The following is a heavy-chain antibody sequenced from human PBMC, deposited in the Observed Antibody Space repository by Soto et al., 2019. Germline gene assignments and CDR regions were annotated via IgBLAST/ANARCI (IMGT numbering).Heavy chain of an antibody. Sequence: QVQLQESGPGLVKPSQTLSLTCSVSGGSIRNADYYWSWIRQPPGKGLEWIGYIYYSGSPYYNPSPKSPLTISVDTSRNQFSLNLTSVTAADTAVYFCARADSGGMWWPKLLAFDNWGRGTLVTVSS. V-gene: IGHV4-30-4*01. D-gene: IGHD2-21*01. CDR1: GGSIRNADYY. CDR3: ARADSGGMWWPKLLAFDN. J-gene: IGHJ4*02. CDR2: IYYSGSP.